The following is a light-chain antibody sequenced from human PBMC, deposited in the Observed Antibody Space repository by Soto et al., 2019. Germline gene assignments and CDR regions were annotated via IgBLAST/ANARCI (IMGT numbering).Light chain of an antibody. CDR1: QDIRND. V-gene: IGKV1-6*01. CDR2: AAS. J-gene: IGKJ3*01. CDR3: LQGYNFPHT. Sequence: AIQMTQSPSSLSASVGDRVTITCRASQDIRNDLGWYQQKPGKAPNLLIYAASTLQIGVPSRFSGSGSGTDFTLTISSMQPEDFATYYCLQGYNFPHTFGPGTKVDIK.